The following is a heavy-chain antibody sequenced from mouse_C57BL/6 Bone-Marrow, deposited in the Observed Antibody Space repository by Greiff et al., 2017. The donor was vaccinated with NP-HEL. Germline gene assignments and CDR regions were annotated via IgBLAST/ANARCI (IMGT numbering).Heavy chain of an antibody. CDR1: GYAFTNYL. V-gene: IGHV1-54*01. J-gene: IGHJ2*01. CDR3: ARDGPPGLDY. CDR2: INPGSGGT. D-gene: IGHD2-3*01. Sequence: QVQLQQSGAELVRPGTSVKVSCKASGYAFTNYLIEWVKQRPGQGLEWIGVINPGSGGTNYNEKFKGKATLTADKSSSTAYMPLSSLTSEDSAVYVCARDGPPGLDYWGQGTTLTVSS.